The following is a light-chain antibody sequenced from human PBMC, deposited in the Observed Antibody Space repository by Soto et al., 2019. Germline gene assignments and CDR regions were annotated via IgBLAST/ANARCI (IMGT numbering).Light chain of an antibody. Sequence: DIQMTQSPSTLSASVGDRVTITCRASQSISSWMAWYQQKPGKAPKLLIYDASSLESGVPSRFSGSGPGTEFTLTISSLQPEDFAIYYCQQYNRYLTFGQGTKVDIK. CDR1: QSISSW. CDR2: DAS. J-gene: IGKJ1*01. V-gene: IGKV1-5*01. CDR3: QQYNRYLT.